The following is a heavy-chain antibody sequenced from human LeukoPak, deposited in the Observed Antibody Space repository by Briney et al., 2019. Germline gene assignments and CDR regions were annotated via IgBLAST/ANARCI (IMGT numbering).Heavy chain of an antibody. CDR1: GASISSYY. J-gene: IGHJ4*02. CDR3: ARYSSGFYFDY. Sequence: SETLSLTCSVSGASISSYYWSWIRQPAGKGLEWIGRIYTSGSTNYNPSLKSRVTMSIDTSKNQSSLKLTSVTAADTAVYYCARYSSGFYFDYWGQGTLVTVSS. D-gene: IGHD6-19*01. V-gene: IGHV4-4*07. CDR2: IYTSGST.